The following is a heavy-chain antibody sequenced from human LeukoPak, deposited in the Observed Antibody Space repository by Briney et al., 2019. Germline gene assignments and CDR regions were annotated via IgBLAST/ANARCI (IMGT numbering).Heavy chain of an antibody. CDR3: TTVGVATSGFFGP. J-gene: IGHJ5*02. CDR1: GFTFSNAW. CDR2: IKNKPDGGTT. Sequence: GGSLRLSCAASGFTFSNAWMTWVRQAPGKGLEWVGRIKNKPDGGTTDYAAPVKGRFTISRDDSINTLYLQMNSLKTEDTAFYYCTTVGVATSGFFGPWGQGTLVTVSS. D-gene: IGHD5-12*01. V-gene: IGHV3-15*05.